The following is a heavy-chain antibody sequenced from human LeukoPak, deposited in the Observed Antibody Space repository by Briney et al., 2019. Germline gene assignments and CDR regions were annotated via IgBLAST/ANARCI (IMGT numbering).Heavy chain of an antibody. CDR1: GGSISSGSYY. CDR2: IYASGKT. J-gene: IGHJ4*02. D-gene: IGHD1-26*01. V-gene: IGHV4-61*02. Sequence: SETLSLTCTVSGGSISSGSYYWSWIRQPAGKGLEWIGRIYASGKTDYNPYTPSLKSRVAMSLDTSKNQVSLYLTSVTAADTAMYFCARSFSEKYYFESWGQGTLVTVSS. CDR3: ARSFSEKYYFES.